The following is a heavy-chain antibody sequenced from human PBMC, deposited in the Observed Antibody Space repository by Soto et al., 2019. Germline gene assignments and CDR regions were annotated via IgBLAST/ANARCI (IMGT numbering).Heavy chain of an antibody. Sequence: SETLSLTCTVSGGSISSGGYYWSWIRQHPGKGLEWIGYIYYSGSTYYNPSLKSRVTISVDTSKNQFSLKLSSVTAADTAVYYCARDASSSYDSDYWGKGTRVTVAS. V-gene: IGHV4-31*03. CDR2: IYYSGST. CDR3: ARDASSSYDSDY. J-gene: IGHJ4*02. CDR1: GGSISSGGYY. D-gene: IGHD6-6*01.